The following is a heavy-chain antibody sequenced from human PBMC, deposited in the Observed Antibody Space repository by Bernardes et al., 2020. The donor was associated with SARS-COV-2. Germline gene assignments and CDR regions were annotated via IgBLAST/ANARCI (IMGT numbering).Heavy chain of an antibody. D-gene: IGHD2-21*02. CDR2: IGSRGSTI. CDR3: ARDFRRGGDDAFDI. Sequence: GGSLRLSCAASGFTFSSYEMNWVRQAPGKGLEWVSYIGSRGSTIYYADSVKGRFTISRDNTKNSLFLQMNSLRAEDTAIYYCARDFRRGGDDAFDIWGQGTMVTVSS. V-gene: IGHV3-48*03. CDR1: GFTFSSYE. J-gene: IGHJ3*02.